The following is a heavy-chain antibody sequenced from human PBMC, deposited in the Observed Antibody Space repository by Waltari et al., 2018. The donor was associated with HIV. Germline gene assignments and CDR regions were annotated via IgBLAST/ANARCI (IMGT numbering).Heavy chain of an antibody. Sequence: EVPLVESGGGLVQPGGSLRLYCAAYGFTSSISWMTWVRQAPGKGLEWVANIKEDGSEIHYVDSVKGRFTISRDNAKNSLYLQMNSLRAEDTAVYYCARRQQLTDWGQGTLVTVSS. V-gene: IGHV3-7*01. CDR3: ARRQQLTD. D-gene: IGHD6-13*01. CDR1: GFTSSISW. J-gene: IGHJ4*02. CDR2: IKEDGSEI.